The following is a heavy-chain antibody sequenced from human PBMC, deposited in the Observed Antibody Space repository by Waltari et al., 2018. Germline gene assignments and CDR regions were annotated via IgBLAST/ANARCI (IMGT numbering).Heavy chain of an antibody. J-gene: IGHJ6*02. Sequence: QVQLQESGPGLVKPSETLSLTCTVSGGSISSYYWSWIRQPAGKGLEGIGRIYTSGSTTYNPSLKSRAPMSVDTSKNQFSLKQSSVTAADTAVYYCAREVVVVPAARRGYYYGMDVWGQGTTVTVSS. D-gene: IGHD2-2*01. CDR3: AREVVVVPAARRGYYYGMDV. V-gene: IGHV4-4*07. CDR1: GGSISSYY. CDR2: IYTSGST.